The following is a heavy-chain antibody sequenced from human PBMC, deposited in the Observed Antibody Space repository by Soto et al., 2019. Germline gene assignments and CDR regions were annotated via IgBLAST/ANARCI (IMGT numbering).Heavy chain of an antibody. D-gene: IGHD2-15*01. Sequence: ASVKVSCKVSGYTLTELSMHWVRQAPGKGLEWMGGFDPEDGETFYAQKFQGRVTMTEDTSTDTAYMELSSLRSEDTAVYYCATQKRLYCSGGSCYSDNWFDPWGQGTLVTVSS. CDR2: FDPEDGET. J-gene: IGHJ5*02. V-gene: IGHV1-24*01. CDR1: GYTLTELS. CDR3: ATQKRLYCSGGSCYSDNWFDP.